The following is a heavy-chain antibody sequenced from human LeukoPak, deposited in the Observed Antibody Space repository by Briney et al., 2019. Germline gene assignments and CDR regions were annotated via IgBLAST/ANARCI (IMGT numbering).Heavy chain of an antibody. CDR2: IYYSGST. CDR1: GGSISSYY. J-gene: IGHJ4*02. CDR3: SRPSQTGMRDY. V-gene: IGHV4-59*08. Sequence: SETLSLTCTVSGGSISSYYWSWVRQPPGKGLEWLGYIYYSGSTNYNLSLKSRVTISVDTSKNQFSLKLSSGTAADTAVYYCSRPSQTGMRDYWGQGTLVTVSS.